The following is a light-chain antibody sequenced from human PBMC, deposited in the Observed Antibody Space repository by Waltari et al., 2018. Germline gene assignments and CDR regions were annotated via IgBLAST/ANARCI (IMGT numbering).Light chain of an antibody. CDR1: QSISRY. J-gene: IGKJ1*01. V-gene: IGKV3-20*01. CDR3: QNHERLPGM. CDR2: AAS. Sequence: EIVFTQSPGTLSLSPGERATLSCRASQSISRYLAWYQQKPGQAPRLLISAASSRATGIPGRFSGSGSGTDFRLTISRLEPEDFAVYYCQNHERLPGMFGEGTKVEIK.